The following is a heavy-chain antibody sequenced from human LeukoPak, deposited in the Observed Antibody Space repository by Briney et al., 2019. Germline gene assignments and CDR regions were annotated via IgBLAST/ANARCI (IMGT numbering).Heavy chain of an antibody. V-gene: IGHV4-34*01. J-gene: IGHJ4*02. CDR2: INHSGST. CDR1: GGSFSGYY. Sequence: SETLSLACAVYGGSFSGYYWSWIRQPPGKGLEWIGEINHSGSTNYNPSLKSRVTISVDTSKNQFSLKLSSVTAADTAVYYCARGSYDYVWGSYRHPPRFDYWGQGTLVTVSS. D-gene: IGHD3-16*02. CDR3: ARGSYDYVWGSYRHPPRFDY.